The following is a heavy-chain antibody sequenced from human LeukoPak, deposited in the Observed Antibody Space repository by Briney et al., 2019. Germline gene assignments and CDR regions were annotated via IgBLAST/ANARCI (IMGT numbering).Heavy chain of an antibody. CDR1: GFTFSSYA. V-gene: IGHV3-23*01. Sequence: GGSLRLSCAASGFTFSSYAMSWVRQAPGKGLEWVSAISGSGGSAYYADSVKGRFTISRDNSKNTLYLQMNSLRAEDTAVYYCAKGWYSGYDYDYWGQGTLVTVSS. J-gene: IGHJ4*02. CDR2: ISGSGGSA. D-gene: IGHD5-12*01. CDR3: AKGWYSGYDYDY.